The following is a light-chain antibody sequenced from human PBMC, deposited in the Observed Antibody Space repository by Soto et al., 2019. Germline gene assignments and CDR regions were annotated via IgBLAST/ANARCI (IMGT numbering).Light chain of an antibody. Sequence: ETVMTQSPATLSVSPGERVTLSCRASQSVRTNLVWYQQSPGQPPRLLIYGASDRVAGVPDRFSRSGSGTDFAHTMSGLQSEDCAVYYCQQYNESPRTFGQGTKLEIK. CDR2: GAS. CDR1: QSVRTN. CDR3: QQYNESPRT. V-gene: IGKV3-15*01. J-gene: IGKJ2*01.